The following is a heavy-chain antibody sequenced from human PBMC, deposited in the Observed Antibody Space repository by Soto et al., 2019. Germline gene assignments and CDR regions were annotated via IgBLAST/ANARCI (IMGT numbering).Heavy chain of an antibody. D-gene: IGHD2-15*01. CDR1: GFTFSSYS. CDR2: ISSSSSYI. Sequence: GGSLRLSCAASGFTFSSYSMNWVRQAPGKGLEWVSSISSSSSYIYYADSVKGRFTISRDNAKNSLYLQMNSLRAEDTAVYYCARGEGVVVAAMGRGYWGQGTLVTVSS. CDR3: ARGEGVVVAAMGRGY. V-gene: IGHV3-21*01. J-gene: IGHJ4*02.